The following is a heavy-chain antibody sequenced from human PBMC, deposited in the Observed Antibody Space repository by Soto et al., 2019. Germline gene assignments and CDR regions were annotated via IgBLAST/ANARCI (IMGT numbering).Heavy chain of an antibody. V-gene: IGHV1-18*01. CDR3: ARDKVWGGFDI. D-gene: IGHD3-16*01. CDR2: ISGYNGNT. J-gene: IGHJ3*02. Sequence: ASVKVSCKSSGYSFSNYNFCWVRQAPGQGLEWLGWISGYNGNTNYAQKLQGRVTLTTDSFTSTAYMELRSLRSDDTAIYYCARDKVWGGFDIWGQGTMVTVSS. CDR1: GYSFSNYN.